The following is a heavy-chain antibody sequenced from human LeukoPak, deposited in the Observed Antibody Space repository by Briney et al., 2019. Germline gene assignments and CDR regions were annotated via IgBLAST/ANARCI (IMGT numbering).Heavy chain of an antibody. CDR2: INHSGST. Sequence: SETLSLTCAVYGGSFSGYYWSWIRQPPGKGLEWIGEINHSGSTNNNPSLKSRVTISVDTSKNQFSLKLSSVTAADTAVYYCARGHFCYGSGGSWGQGTLVTVSS. CDR1: GGSFSGYY. J-gene: IGHJ4*02. V-gene: IGHV4-34*01. D-gene: IGHD3-10*01. CDR3: ARGHFCYGSGGS.